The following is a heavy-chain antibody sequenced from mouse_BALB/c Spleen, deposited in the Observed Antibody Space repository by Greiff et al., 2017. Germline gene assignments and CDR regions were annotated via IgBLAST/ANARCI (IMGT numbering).Heavy chain of an antibody. CDR1: GYAFSSSW. J-gene: IGHJ1*01. Sequence: VQRVESGPELVKPGASVKISCKASGYAFSSSWMNWVKQRPGQGLEWIGRMYPGDGDTNYNGKFKGKATLTADKSSSTAYMQLSSLTSVDSAVYFCARSTVEGYFEVWGAGTTVTVSS. CDR2: MYPGDGDT. V-gene: IGHV1-82*01. CDR3: ARSTVEGYFEV. D-gene: IGHD1-1*01.